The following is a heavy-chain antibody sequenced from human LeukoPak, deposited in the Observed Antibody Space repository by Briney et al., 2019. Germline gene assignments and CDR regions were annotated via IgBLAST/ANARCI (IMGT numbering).Heavy chain of an antibody. CDR3: ARIHCYDSRDDY. CDR2: IYYSGST. V-gene: IGHV4-39*01. D-gene: IGHD3-22*01. CDR1: GGSISSSSYY. Sequence: SETLSLTCTVSGGSISSSSYYWGWIRQPPGKGLEWIGSIYYSGSTYYNPSLKSRVTISVDTSKNQFSPKLSSVTAADTAVYYCARIHCYDSRDDYWGQGTLVTVSS. J-gene: IGHJ4*02.